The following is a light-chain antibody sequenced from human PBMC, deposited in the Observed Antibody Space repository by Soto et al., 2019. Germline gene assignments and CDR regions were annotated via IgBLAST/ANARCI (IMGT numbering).Light chain of an antibody. J-gene: IGKJ2*01. CDR1: QSISSW. Sequence: DSPMTQSPSTLSASVGDRVTITCRASQSISSWLAWYQQKTGKAPKLLIYDASSLESGVPSRFSGSGSGTEFTLTISSLQPDDFATYYCQQYNSYWTFGQGTKLEIK. CDR2: DAS. CDR3: QQYNSYWT. V-gene: IGKV1-5*01.